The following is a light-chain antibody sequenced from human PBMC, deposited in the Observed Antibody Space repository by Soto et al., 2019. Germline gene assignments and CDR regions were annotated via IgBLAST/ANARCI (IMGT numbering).Light chain of an antibody. V-gene: IGLV2-8*01. CDR3: SSYAGSDVFV. J-gene: IGLJ1*01. Sequence: QSALTQPPSASGSPGQSVAISCTGTSSDVGAYNYVAWYQQHPGKVPKLMIYEVSKRPSGVPDRFSGSKSGNTASLTVSGLQADDEADYYCSSYAGSDVFVFGTGTKVNVL. CDR1: SSDVGAYNY. CDR2: EVS.